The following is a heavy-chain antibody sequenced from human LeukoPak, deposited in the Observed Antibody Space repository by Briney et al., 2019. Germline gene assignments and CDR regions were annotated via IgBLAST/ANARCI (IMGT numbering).Heavy chain of an antibody. CDR1: GYTFTSYA. V-gene: IGHV7-4-1*02. D-gene: IGHD6-19*01. CDR2: INTNTGNP. J-gene: IGHJ4*02. Sequence: ASVTVSCKASGYTFTSYAMNWVRQAPGQGLEWMGWINTNTGNPTYAQGFTGRFVFSLDTSVSTAYLQISSLKAEDTAVYYCARMVYICGWYRGWSLHYWGQGTLVTVSS. CDR3: ARMVYICGWYRGWSLHY.